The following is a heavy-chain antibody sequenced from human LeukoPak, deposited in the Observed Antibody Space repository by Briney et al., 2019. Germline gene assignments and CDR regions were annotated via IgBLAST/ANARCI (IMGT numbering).Heavy chain of an antibody. CDR2: INPSGGST. J-gene: IGHJ5*02. D-gene: IGHD4-23*01. CDR3: VSLGNSGP. CDR1: GYTFTSYY. Sequence: ASVKVSCKASGYTFTSYYMHWVRQAPGQGLEWMGIINPSGGSTSYAQKFQGRVTMTRDTSTSTVYMELSCLRSEDTAVYYGVSLGNSGPWAQGPLVTVPS. V-gene: IGHV1-46*01.